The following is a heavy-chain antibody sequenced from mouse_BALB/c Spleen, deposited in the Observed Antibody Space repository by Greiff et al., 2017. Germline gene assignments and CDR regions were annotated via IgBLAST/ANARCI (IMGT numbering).Heavy chain of an antibody. CDR2: IDPSDSYT. CDR3: ARWERG. J-gene: IGHJ3*01. D-gene: IGHD4-1*01. CDR1: GYTFTSYW. V-gene: IGHV1-69*02. Sequence: QVQLKQPGAELVKPGASVKLSCKASGYTFTSYWMHWVKQRPGQGLEWIGEIDPSDSYTNYNQKFKGKATLTVDKSSSTAYMQLSSLTSEDSAVYYCARWERGWGQGTLVTVSA.